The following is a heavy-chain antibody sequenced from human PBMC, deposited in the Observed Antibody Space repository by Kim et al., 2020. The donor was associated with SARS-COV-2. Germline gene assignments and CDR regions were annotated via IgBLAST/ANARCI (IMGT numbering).Heavy chain of an antibody. CDR2: GST. V-gene: IGHV4-4*02. D-gene: IGHD6-13*01. CDR3: ARELAAAGL. J-gene: IGHJ4*02. Sequence: GSTNYNPSLKSRVTISVDKSKNQFSLKLSSVTAADTAVYYCARELAAAGLWGQGTLVTVSS.